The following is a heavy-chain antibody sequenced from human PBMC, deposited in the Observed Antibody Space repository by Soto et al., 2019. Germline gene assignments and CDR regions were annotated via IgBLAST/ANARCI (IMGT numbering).Heavy chain of an antibody. Sequence: PGESLKISCRGSGYTFTSYWIGWVRQMPGKGLECMGIIYPGDSDTRYSPSFQGQATISADKSISTAYLQWSSLKASDTAMYYCARTAAAGKYYYGMDVWGQGTTVTVSS. D-gene: IGHD6-13*01. CDR3: ARTAAAGKYYYGMDV. V-gene: IGHV5-51*01. CDR1: GYTFTSYW. J-gene: IGHJ6*02. CDR2: IYPGDSDT.